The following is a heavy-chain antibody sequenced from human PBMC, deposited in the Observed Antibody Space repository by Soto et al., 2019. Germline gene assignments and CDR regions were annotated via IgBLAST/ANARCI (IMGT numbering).Heavy chain of an antibody. D-gene: IGHD3-3*01. CDR3: ATRITVFGLLIPPFDP. CDR1: GGSVNGYY. CDR2: INHTGGT. Sequence: PSETLSLTCAVYGGSVNGYYWTWIRQPHGKGLEWIGEINHTGGTHYNPSLKSRVTMSVDTSKNQFSLRLSSVTAADTAIYYCATRITVFGLLIPPFDPWGQGTQVTVSS. J-gene: IGHJ5*02. V-gene: IGHV4-34*01.